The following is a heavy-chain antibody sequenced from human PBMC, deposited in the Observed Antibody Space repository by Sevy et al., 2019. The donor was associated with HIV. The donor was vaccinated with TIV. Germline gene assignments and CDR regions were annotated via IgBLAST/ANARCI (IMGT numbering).Heavy chain of an antibody. CDR2: IFSDANIK. Sequence: GGSLRLSCAASGFTFSNYGMHWVRQAPGKGLEWVGAIFSDANIKYYVDSVKGRFAISRDNSKNTVYLQMNSLRAEDTAVYSCARESESNWYFDLWGRGTPVTVSS. CDR1: GFTFSNYG. CDR3: ARESESNWYFDL. D-gene: IGHD3-3*01. J-gene: IGHJ2*01. V-gene: IGHV3-33*01.